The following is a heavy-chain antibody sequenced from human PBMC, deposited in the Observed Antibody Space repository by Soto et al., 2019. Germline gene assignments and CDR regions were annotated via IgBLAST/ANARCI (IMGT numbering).Heavy chain of an antibody. J-gene: IGHJ4*02. V-gene: IGHV3-23*01. D-gene: IGHD2-2*01. CDR2: ISSGGDST. CDR3: AKDGNFRGSSTSCSYY. CDR1: GFTFSNYA. Sequence: PGGSLRLSCAASGFTFSNYAMSWVRQAPGKGLEWVSAISSGGDSTYYGDSVKGRFTISRDNSKNTLYLQMNSLRAEDTAVYYCAKDGNFRGSSTSCSYYWGQGTRVTVSS.